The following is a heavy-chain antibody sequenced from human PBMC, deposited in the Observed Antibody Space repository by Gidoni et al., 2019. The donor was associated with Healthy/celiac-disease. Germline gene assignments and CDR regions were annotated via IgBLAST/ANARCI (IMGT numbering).Heavy chain of an antibody. V-gene: IGHV3-30*18. CDR2: ISYDGSNK. CDR3: AKDRCSSTSCQGYYFDY. Sequence: QVQLVESGGGVVQPGRSLRLSCAASGFTFSRYGMHWVRQAPGKGLEWVAVISYDGSNKYYADSVKGRFTISRDNSKNTLYLQMNSLRAEDTAVYYCAKDRCSSTSCQGYYFDYWGQGTLVTVSS. J-gene: IGHJ4*02. CDR1: GFTFSRYG. D-gene: IGHD2-2*01.